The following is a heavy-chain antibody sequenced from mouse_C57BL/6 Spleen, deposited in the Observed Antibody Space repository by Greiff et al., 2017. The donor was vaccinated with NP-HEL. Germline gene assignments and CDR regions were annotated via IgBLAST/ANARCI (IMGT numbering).Heavy chain of an antibody. CDR2: INPYNGGT. J-gene: IGHJ4*01. Sequence: VQLQQSGPVLVKPGASVKMSCKASGYTFTDYYMNWVKQSHGKSLEWIGVINPYNGGTSYNQKFKGKATLTVDKSSSTAYMELNSLTSEDSAVYYCARDGDYGSSYDYAMDYWGQGTSVTVSS. V-gene: IGHV1-19*01. D-gene: IGHD1-1*01. CDR3: ARDGDYGSSYDYAMDY. CDR1: GYTFTDYY.